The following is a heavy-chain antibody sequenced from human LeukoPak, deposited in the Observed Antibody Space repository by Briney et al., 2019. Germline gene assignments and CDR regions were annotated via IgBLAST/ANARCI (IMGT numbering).Heavy chain of an antibody. Sequence: GGSLRLSCAASGFTFSSYSMNWVPQAPGKGLEWVSSISGTGTYTYYAGSLKGRFTISRDNAKNSVYLQMNSLRAEDTAVYYCARDPAPWSYFDLWGRGTLVTVSS. CDR2: ISGTGTYT. J-gene: IGHJ2*01. D-gene: IGHD1-1*01. CDR1: GFTFSSYS. V-gene: IGHV3-21*01. CDR3: ARDPAPWSYFDL.